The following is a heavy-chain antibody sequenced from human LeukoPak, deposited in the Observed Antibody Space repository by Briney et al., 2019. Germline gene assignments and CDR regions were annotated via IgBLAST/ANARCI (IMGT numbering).Heavy chain of an antibody. D-gene: IGHD6-6*01. V-gene: IGHV4-59*01. CDR1: GGSISSYY. Sequence: SETLSLTCTVSGGSISSYYWSWIRQPPGKGLEWIGYIYYSGSTNYNPSLKSRVTISVDTSKNQFSLKLSSVTAADTAVYYCARWVYSSSWYFDYWGQGTLVTVSS. CDR2: IYYSGST. CDR3: ARWVYSSSWYFDY. J-gene: IGHJ4*02.